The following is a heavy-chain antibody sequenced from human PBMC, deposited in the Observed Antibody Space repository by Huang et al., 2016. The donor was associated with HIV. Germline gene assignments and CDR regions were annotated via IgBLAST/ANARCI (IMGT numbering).Heavy chain of an antibody. CDR2: INPMFGTP. V-gene: IGHV1-69*13. J-gene: IGHJ4*02. Sequence: QVQLVQSGAEVKTPGSSVKVSCKASGGSFSKYAISVVRQATGQGLEWMGGINPMFGTPNYARKFQGRVTITADDSTSTTYVEVSSLRSEDTALYYCARGQLGSYGDYDVLYWGQGTLVTVSS. CDR3: ARGQLGSYGDYDVLY. CDR1: GGSFSKYA. D-gene: IGHD4-17*01.